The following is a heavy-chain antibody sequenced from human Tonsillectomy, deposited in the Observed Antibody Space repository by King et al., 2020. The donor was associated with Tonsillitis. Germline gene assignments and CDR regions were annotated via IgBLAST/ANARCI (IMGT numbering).Heavy chain of an antibody. CDR2: ISGSGGST. Sequence: DVQLVESGGGLVQPGGSLRLSCAASGFTFSSYAMSWVRQAPGKGLEWVSAISGSGGSTYYADSVKGRFTISRDNSKNTLYLQMNSLRAEDTAVYYCAKDRNSERWFGELLYYFQHWGQGTLVTVSS. V-gene: IGHV3-23*04. CDR3: AKDRNSERWFGELLYYFQH. D-gene: IGHD3-10*01. J-gene: IGHJ1*01. CDR1: GFTFSSYA.